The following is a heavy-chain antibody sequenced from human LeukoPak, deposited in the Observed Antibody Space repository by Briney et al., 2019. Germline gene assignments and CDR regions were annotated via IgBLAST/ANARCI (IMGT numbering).Heavy chain of an antibody. D-gene: IGHD7-27*01. CDR2: TFYSWST. V-gene: IGHV4-59*01. J-gene: IGHJ4*02. Sequence: SETLSLTCRVSGGSIRNYYCSWMRQPPGKGLDWIGFTFYSWSTNYNPSLQNRVTISVATSKNQFSLKLTSVTAADTAMYYCAREGSGDRYFDFWGQGTLVAVFS. CDR1: GGSIRNYY. CDR3: AREGSGDRYFDF.